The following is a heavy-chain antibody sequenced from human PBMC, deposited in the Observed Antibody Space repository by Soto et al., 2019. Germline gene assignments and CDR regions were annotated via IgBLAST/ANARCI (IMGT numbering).Heavy chain of an antibody. CDR2: ISAHNGNT. V-gene: IGHV1-18*01. D-gene: IGHD1-1*01. J-gene: IGHJ4*02. CDR1: GYAFTTYG. CDR3: ARGRYGDY. Sequence: QVHLVQSGAEVKKPGASVKVSCKGSGYAFTTYGITWVRQAPGQGREWMGWISAHNGNTNYAQKLQGRDTVTRDTSTSTAYMELRSLRSDDTAVDYCARGRYGDYWGQGALVTVSS.